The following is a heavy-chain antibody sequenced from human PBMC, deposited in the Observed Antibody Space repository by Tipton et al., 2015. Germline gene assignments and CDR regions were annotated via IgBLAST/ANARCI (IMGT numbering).Heavy chain of an antibody. Sequence: GSLRLSCAASGFTFSSYAMSWVRQAPGKGLEWVSAISGSGGSTYYADSVKGRLTISRDNSKNTLYLQMNSLRAEDTAVYYCATGFGGCSLGPFDIWGQGTIVTGSS. D-gene: IGHD1-26*01. V-gene: IGHV3-23*01. CDR3: ATGFGGCSLGPFDI. CDR2: ISGSGGST. CDR1: GFTFSSYA. J-gene: IGHJ3*02.